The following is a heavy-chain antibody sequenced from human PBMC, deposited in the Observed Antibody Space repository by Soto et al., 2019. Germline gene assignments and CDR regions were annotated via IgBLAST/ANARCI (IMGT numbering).Heavy chain of an antibody. CDR1: GFTFSSYA. V-gene: IGHV3-23*01. D-gene: IGHD6-19*01. Sequence: GGSLRLSCAASGFTFSSYAMSWVRQAPGKGLEWVSAISGSGGSTYYADSVKGRFTISRDNSKNTLYLQMNSLRAEDTAVYYCAKDRRSSGWFLPDDYWGQGTLVTVSS. J-gene: IGHJ4*02. CDR3: AKDRRSSGWFLPDDY. CDR2: ISGSGGST.